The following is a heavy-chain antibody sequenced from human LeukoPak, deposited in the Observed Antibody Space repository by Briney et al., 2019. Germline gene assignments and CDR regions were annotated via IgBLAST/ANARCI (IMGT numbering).Heavy chain of an antibody. CDR1: GFTFSSYG. J-gene: IGHJ6*03. V-gene: IGHV3-23*01. Sequence: GGALRLSCAASGFTFSSYGMSWVRQAPGKGLEWVSAISGSGGSTYYADSVKGRFTISRDNSKNTLYLQMNSLRAEDTAVYYCAKNPSSGWYGVYYYYMDVWGKGTTVTVSS. D-gene: IGHD6-19*01. CDR3: AKNPSSGWYGVYYYYMDV. CDR2: ISGSGGST.